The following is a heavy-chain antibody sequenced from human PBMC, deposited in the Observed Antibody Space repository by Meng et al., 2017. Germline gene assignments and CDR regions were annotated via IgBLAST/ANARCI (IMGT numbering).Heavy chain of an antibody. J-gene: IGHJ4*02. Sequence: SVKVSCKASGYPFSSYAISWVRQAPGQGLEWMGWIIPIFGTSNYAQKFQGRVTITADTSTSTAYMELSSLRSEDTAVYYCARAPIAVAGQISKGFDYWGQGTLVTVSS. V-gene: IGHV1-69*06. CDR3: ARAPIAVAGQISKGFDY. CDR1: GYPFSSYA. D-gene: IGHD6-19*01. CDR2: IIPIFGTS.